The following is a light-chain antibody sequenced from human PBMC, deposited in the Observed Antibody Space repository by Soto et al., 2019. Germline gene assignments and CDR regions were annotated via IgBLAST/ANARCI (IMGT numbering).Light chain of an antibody. J-gene: IGLJ3*02. CDR2: SDD. CDR3: AAWDDNLNGPL. CDR1: NSNIGRYS. Sequence: QSVLTQPPSLSGTPGQRVTLSCSGSNSNIGRYSVNWYQHFPGTAPKILIYSDDERPSGVPDRFSGSKSGTSASLAISGLQSEDEAEYYCAAWDDNLNGPLFGGGTKLTVL. V-gene: IGLV1-44*01.